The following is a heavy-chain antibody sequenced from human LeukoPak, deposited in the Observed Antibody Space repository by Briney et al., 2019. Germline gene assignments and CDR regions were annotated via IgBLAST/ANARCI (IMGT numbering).Heavy chain of an antibody. CDR3: ARRAYSSGWYFFDY. Sequence: GGSLRLSCAAPGFTFSDYYMSWIRQAPGKGLEWVSYISSSGSTIYYADSVKGRFTISRDNAKNSLFLQMNSLRAEDTAVYYCARRAYSSGWYFFDYWGQGTLVTVSS. D-gene: IGHD6-19*01. CDR1: GFTFSDYY. CDR2: ISSSGSTI. J-gene: IGHJ4*02. V-gene: IGHV3-11*01.